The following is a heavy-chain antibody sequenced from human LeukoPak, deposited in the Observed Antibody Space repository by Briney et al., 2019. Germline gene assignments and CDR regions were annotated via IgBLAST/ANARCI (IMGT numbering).Heavy chain of an antibody. CDR1: GYTFTSYG. CDR3: ARDGLLLWFGELFDY. V-gene: IGHV1-18*01. Sequence: ASVKVSCKASGYTFTSYGISWVRQAPGQGLEWMGWISAYNGNTNYAQKLQGRVTTTTDTSTSTAYMELRSLRSDDTAVYYCARDGLLLWFGELFDYWGQGTLVTVSS. J-gene: IGHJ4*02. CDR2: ISAYNGNT. D-gene: IGHD3-10*01.